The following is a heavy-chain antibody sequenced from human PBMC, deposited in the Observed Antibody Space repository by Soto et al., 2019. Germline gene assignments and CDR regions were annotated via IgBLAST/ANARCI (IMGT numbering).Heavy chain of an antibody. CDR2: IIPIFGTA. CDR3: ARDRIVGAIPYRWFDP. D-gene: IGHD1-26*01. V-gene: IGHV1-69*01. J-gene: IGHJ5*02. CDR1: GGTFSSYA. Sequence: QVQLVQSGAAVKKPGSSVKVSCKASGGTFSSYAISWVRQAPGQGLEWMGGIIPIFGTANYVQKFQGRVTITADESTSTAYMELSSLRAEDTAVYYCARDRIVGAIPYRWFDPWGQGTLVTFSS.